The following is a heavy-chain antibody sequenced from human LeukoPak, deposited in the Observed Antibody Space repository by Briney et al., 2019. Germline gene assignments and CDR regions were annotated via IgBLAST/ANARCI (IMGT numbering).Heavy chain of an antibody. Sequence: SETLSLTCTVSGGSISSSTYYWGWIRQPPGKGLEWIGSIFYSGSTYSNPSLKSRVTISVDTSKNQFSLKLSSVTAADTAVYYCARGSSRSDYFDYWGQGTLVTVSS. CDR1: GGSISSSTYY. J-gene: IGHJ4*02. CDR3: ARGSSRSDYFDY. V-gene: IGHV4-39*01. CDR2: IFYSGST.